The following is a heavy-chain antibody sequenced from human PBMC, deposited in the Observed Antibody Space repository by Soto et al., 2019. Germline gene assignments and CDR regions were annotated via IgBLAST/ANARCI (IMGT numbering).Heavy chain of an antibody. V-gene: IGHV4-59*01. CDR1: GGSISGYY. J-gene: IGHJ6*02. D-gene: IGHD3-16*01. CDR2: IDYYGST. CDR3: AREGFRAVMSYYGMDV. Sequence: PSETLSLTCTVSGGSISGYYWSWIRQPPGKRLEWIGYIDYYGSTNYNPSLKSRVTISVDTSKKQFSLNLGSVTAADTAVYYCAREGFRAVMSYYGMDVWGQGTTVTVSS.